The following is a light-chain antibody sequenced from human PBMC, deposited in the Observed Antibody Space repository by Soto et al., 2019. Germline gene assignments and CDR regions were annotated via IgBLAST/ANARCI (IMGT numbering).Light chain of an antibody. CDR1: SSNIGSNY. CDR3: AAWDDSLSGLWV. J-gene: IGLJ3*02. V-gene: IGLV1-47*01. CDR2: RNN. Sequence: QSVLTQPPSASGTPGQRVTISCSGSSSNIGSNYVYWYQQLPGTAPKLLIYRNNQRPSGVPDRFSGSTSGTSASLAISGLRSEDEADYYCAAWDDSLSGLWVFGGGTKLTVL.